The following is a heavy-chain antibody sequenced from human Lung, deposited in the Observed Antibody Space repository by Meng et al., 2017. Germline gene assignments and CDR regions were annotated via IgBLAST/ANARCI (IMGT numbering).Heavy chain of an antibody. CDR2: INHSGST. D-gene: IGHD4-11*01. V-gene: IGHV4-34*01. J-gene: IGHJ4*02. CDR1: GGSFSDYY. Sequence: QGQLTQWGEGLLKLSETLSLTCVVSGGSFSDYYWSWIRQPPGKGLEWIGEINHSGSTNYNPSLESRATISVDTSQNNLSLKLSSVTAADSAVYYCARGPTTMAHDFDYWGQGTLVTVSS. CDR3: ARGPTTMAHDFDY.